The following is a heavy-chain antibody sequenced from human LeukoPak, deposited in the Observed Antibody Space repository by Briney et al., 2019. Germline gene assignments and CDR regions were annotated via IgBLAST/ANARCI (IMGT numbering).Heavy chain of an antibody. CDR2: ISSGADTI. J-gene: IGHJ3*02. CDR3: ARDGTDSSGYLDAFDI. CDR1: GFTFSDYY. D-gene: IGHD3-22*01. V-gene: IGHV3-11*01. Sequence: GGSLRLSCAASGFTFSDYYMSWIRQAPGKGLEWVSSISSGADTIYYADSVKGRFTISRDNAKNSLYLQMNSLRAGDTAVYYCARDGTDSSGYLDAFDIWGQGTMVTVSS.